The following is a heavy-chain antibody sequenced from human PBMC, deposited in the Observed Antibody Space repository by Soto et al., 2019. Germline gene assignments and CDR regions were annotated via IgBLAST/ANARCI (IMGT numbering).Heavy chain of an antibody. CDR2: INYSGST. D-gene: IGHD3-10*01. V-gene: IGHV4-59*12. CDR1: GGSISSYY. CDR3: ARDGSGS. J-gene: IGHJ4*02. Sequence: PSETLSLTCTVSGGSISSYYWSWIRQPPGKGLEWIGYINYSGSTNYNPSLKSRVTISVDTSKNQFSLKLSSVTAADTAVYYCARDGSGSWGQGTLVTVSS.